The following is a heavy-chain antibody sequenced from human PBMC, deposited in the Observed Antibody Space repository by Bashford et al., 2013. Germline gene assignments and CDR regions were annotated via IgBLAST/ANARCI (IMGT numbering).Heavy chain of an antibody. V-gene: IGHV3-30*01. CDR3: ARDQGRYYDSSGYKYYYGMDV. CDR2: ISYDGSNK. J-gene: IGHJ6*02. Sequence: VRQAPGKGLEWVAVISYDGSNKYYADSVKGRFTISRDNSKNTLYLQMNSLRAEDTAVYYCARDQGRYYDSSGYKYYYGMDVWGQGTTVTVSS. D-gene: IGHD3-22*01.